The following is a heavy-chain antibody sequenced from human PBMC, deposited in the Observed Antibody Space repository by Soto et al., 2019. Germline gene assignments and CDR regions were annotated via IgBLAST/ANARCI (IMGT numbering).Heavy chain of an antibody. CDR2: ISSQAFGGTT. D-gene: IGHD3-22*01. Sequence: GSLRLSCTVSGFAFYDYAMIFFRQSPFKWLEWVGFISSQAFGGTTEYAASVEGRFTISTDESKTIAYLQMNSLKAADTAVYFCATVYFYDSSADYYFDYWGQGTLVTVSS. J-gene: IGHJ4*02. CDR1: GFAFYDYA. V-gene: IGHV3-49*03. CDR3: ATVYFYDSSADYYFDY.